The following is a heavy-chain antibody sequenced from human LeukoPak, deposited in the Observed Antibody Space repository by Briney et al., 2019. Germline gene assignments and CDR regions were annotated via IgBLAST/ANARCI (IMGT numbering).Heavy chain of an antibody. Sequence: ASVKVSCKASGYTFTSYDINWVRQATGQGLEWMGIINPSGGSTKYAQKLQGRVTMSRDTSTSTVYMELSSLRSEDTAVYYCARDDSSGPQVYWGQGTLVTVSS. V-gene: IGHV1-46*01. CDR2: INPSGGST. CDR1: GYTFTSYD. D-gene: IGHD3-22*01. J-gene: IGHJ4*02. CDR3: ARDDSSGPQVY.